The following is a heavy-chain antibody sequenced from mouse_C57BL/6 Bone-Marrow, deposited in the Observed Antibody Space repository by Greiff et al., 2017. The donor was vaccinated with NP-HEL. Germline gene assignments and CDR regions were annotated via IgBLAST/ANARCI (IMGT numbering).Heavy chain of an antibody. CDR2: ISDGGSYT. CDR3: ARDNALYPGMYWYFDV. V-gene: IGHV5-4*01. D-gene: IGHD2-12*01. J-gene: IGHJ1*03. Sequence: EVKLVESGGGLVKPGGSLKLSCAASGFTFSSYAMSWVRQTPEKRLEWVATISDGGSYTYYPDNVKGRFTISRDNAKNNLYLQMSHLKSEDTAMYYCARDNALYPGMYWYFDVWGTGTTVTVSS. CDR1: GFTFSSYA.